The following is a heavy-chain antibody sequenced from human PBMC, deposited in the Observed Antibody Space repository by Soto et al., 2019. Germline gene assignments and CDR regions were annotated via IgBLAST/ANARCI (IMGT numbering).Heavy chain of an antibody. CDR1: GGSFSGYF. Sequence: QVQLQQWGAGLLKPSETMSLTCAVSGGSFSGYFWSWIRQPPGKGLEWIGEINHSGSTYYNPSLGSRVTVLVDTSRSQFSLKLRSVPAADTAVYFCTRGRGFGHFTPPFDYWGQGTLVTVSS. D-gene: IGHD3-10*01. J-gene: IGHJ4*02. CDR3: TRGRGFGHFTPPFDY. V-gene: IGHV4-34*01. CDR2: INHSGST.